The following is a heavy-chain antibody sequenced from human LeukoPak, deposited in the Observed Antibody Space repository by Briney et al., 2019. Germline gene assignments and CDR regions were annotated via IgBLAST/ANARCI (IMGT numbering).Heavy chain of an antibody. J-gene: IGHJ4*02. Sequence: EASVKVSCKASGGTFSSYAISWVRQAPGQGLEWMGIINPSGGSTSYAQKFQGRVTMTRDTSTSTVYMELSSLRSEDTAVYYCARGFLEWFSLQGYYFDYWGQGTLVTVSS. CDR3: ARGFLEWFSLQGYYFDY. CDR1: GGTFSSYA. V-gene: IGHV1-46*01. CDR2: INPSGGST. D-gene: IGHD3-3*01.